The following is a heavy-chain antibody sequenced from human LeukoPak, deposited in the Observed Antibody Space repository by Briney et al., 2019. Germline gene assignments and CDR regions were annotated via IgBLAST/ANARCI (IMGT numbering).Heavy chain of an antibody. J-gene: IGHJ6*04. CDR2: IYYSGST. CDR3: ARASGDYYYGTDV. Sequence: SETLSLTCTVSGGSISSGGYYWSWIRQHPGKGLEWIGYIYYSGSTYYNPSLKSRVTISVDTSKNQFSLKLSSVTAADTAVYYCARASGDYYYGTDVWGKGTTVTVSS. D-gene: IGHD4-17*01. CDR1: GGSISSGGYY. V-gene: IGHV4-31*03.